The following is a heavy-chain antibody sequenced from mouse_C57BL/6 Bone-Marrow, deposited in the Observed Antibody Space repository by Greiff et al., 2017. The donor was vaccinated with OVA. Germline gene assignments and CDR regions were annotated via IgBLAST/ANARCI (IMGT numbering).Heavy chain of an antibody. V-gene: IGHV14-2*01. J-gene: IGHJ4*01. CDR1: GFNIKDYY. Sequence: EVQLQESGAELVKPGASVKLSCTASGFNIKDYYMHWVKQRTEQGLEWIGRIDPEDGETKYAPKFQGKATITADTSSNTAYLQLSSLTSEDTAVYYCASPHYYGSSYVLYYAMDYWGQGTSVTVSS. CDR2: IDPEDGET. D-gene: IGHD1-1*01. CDR3: ASPHYYGSSYVLYYAMDY.